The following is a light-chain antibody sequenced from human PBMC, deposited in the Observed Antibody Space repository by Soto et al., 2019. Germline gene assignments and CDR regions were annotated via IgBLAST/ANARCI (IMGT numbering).Light chain of an antibody. J-gene: IGLJ1*01. CDR1: SSNIGSNT. V-gene: IGLV1-44*01. CDR2: SNN. Sequence: QSVLTQPPSASGTPGQRVTISCSGSSSNIGSNTVNWYQQLPGSAPKLLIDSNNQRPSGVPDQFSGSKSGTSASLAISGLQSEDEADYYCAAWDDSLNGFYVFGTGTKVTVL. CDR3: AAWDDSLNGFYV.